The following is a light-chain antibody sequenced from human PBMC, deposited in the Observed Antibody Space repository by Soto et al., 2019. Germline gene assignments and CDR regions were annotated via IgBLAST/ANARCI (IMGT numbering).Light chain of an antibody. Sequence: QSVPTQPRSVCGSPGHTVTISCTGTNSDVGTYNYVSWYQQHPGKAPKLIIYDVTKRPSGVPDRFSGSKSGNTASLIISGLQAADEAEYYCCCCSYAGSASFRVLFGGGTQLTVL. J-gene: IGLJ2*01. V-gene: IGLV2-11*01. CDR2: DVT. CDR3: CSYAGSASFRVL. CDR1: NSDVGTYNY.